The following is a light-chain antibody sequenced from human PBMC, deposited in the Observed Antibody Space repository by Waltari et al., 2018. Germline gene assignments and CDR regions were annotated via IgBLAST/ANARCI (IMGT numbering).Light chain of an antibody. CDR1: PTIGRS. V-gene: IGKV3D-15*01. CDR3: QQYNNWSPGT. Sequence: ETVVTQSLATLSMSPGERATISCRTSPTIGRSLAWYQQRPGQAPRLLIYRASTRATGIPDRFSGSGSETEFTLTISSLQSEDIAVYYCQQYNNWSPGTFGQGTKVEI. CDR2: RAS. J-gene: IGKJ1*01.